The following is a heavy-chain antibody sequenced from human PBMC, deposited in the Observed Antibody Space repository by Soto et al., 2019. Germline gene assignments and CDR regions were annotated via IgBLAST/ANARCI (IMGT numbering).Heavy chain of an antibody. CDR3: ATSVIPSLTKFDF. V-gene: IGHV4-39*01. J-gene: IGHJ4*02. CDR1: GGSISSRSYY. CDR2: IYYSGST. Sequence: QLHLQGSGPRLVKPSETLSLTCTVSGGSISSRSYYWGWIRQPPGKGLEWIGSIYYSGSTYSNPSLKSRVTISGDTSKNQFSLNLNSVTASDPAVYYGATSVIPSLTKFDFWDQGTLVTFSS. D-gene: IGHD3-16*02.